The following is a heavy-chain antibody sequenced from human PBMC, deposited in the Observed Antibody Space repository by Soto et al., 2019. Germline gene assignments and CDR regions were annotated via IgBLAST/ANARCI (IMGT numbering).Heavy chain of an antibody. J-gene: IGHJ4*02. V-gene: IGHV3-7*03. CDR1: GFTFISSF. CDR3: ARYFRGSGRYFFGY. CDR2: INQDGGGT. Sequence: GGSLRLSCVASGFTFISSFMGWVRQAPGKGLEWVANINQDGGGTYYVDSVEGRFTISRDNAKDSPYLQMNSLRGEDTAVYYCARYFRGSGRYFFGYWGQGTLVTVSS. D-gene: IGHD6-19*01.